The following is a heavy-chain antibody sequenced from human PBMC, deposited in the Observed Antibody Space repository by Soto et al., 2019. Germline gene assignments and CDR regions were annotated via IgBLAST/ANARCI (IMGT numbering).Heavy chain of an antibody. Sequence: QVPLVESGGGVVQPGRSLRLSCAASAFTFSSYAMHWVRQVPGKGLEWVAVISYDGNNKYYGDSVKGRFTISRDNSKNTLYLQMNSVGPEDTAVYYCAKDFDTISGVWFFDSWGQGTLVTVSS. CDR1: AFTFSSYA. CDR2: ISYDGNNK. V-gene: IGHV3-30*18. CDR3: AKDFDTISGVWFFDS. D-gene: IGHD3-3*01. J-gene: IGHJ4*02.